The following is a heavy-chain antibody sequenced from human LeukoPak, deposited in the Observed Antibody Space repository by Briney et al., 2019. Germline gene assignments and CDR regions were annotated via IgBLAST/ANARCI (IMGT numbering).Heavy chain of an antibody. Sequence: GGSLRLSCAASGFTFDDYAMHWVRQAPGKGLEWVANIKQDGSEKYYVDSVKGRFTISRDNAKNSLYLQMNSLRAEDTAVYYCARVHGAYPFDYWGQGTLVTVSS. CDR2: IKQDGSEK. J-gene: IGHJ4*02. CDR3: ARVHGAYPFDY. D-gene: IGHD4/OR15-4a*01. V-gene: IGHV3-7*01. CDR1: GFTFDDYA.